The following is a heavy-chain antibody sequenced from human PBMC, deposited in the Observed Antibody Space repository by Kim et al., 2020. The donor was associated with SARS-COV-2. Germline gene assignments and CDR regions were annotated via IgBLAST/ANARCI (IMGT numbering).Heavy chain of an antibody. CDR3: ARELY. V-gene: IGHV3-21*01. J-gene: IGHJ4*02. CDR2: ISSSGSYI. Sequence: ISSSGSYIYYADSVEDGFPISRDTAKNSLYLQMNSLRAEDTAVYYCARELYWGQGTLVTVSS.